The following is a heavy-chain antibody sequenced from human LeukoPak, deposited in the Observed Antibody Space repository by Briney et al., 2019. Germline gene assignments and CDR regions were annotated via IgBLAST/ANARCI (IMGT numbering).Heavy chain of an antibody. V-gene: IGHV4-59*01. J-gene: IGHJ4*02. Sequence: SETLSLTCTVSGGSISSYYWSWIRQPPGKGLEWIGYIYYTRSTHYNPSLKSRVTISVDTSKNQFSLKLSSATAADTAVYYCARGGAGHFDFWGQGTLVTVSP. CDR2: IYYTRST. CDR3: ARGGAGHFDF. D-gene: IGHD1-26*01. CDR1: GGSISSYY.